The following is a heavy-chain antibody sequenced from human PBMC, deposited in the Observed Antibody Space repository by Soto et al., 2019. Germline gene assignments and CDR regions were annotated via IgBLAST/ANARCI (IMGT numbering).Heavy chain of an antibody. CDR1: GFTFRNHG. CDR2: IWYDGSEK. V-gene: IGHV3-33*08. D-gene: IGHD1-1*01. CDR3: ARWTNDTGVAC. Sequence: QVQLVESGGGVVQPGRSLRLSCEGSGFTFRNHGMHWIRQSPGKGLEWLAGIWYDGSEKYYADSVKGRFTISRDNSKKTRYLQMNSLRIEGTAMYYCARWTNDTGVACWGQGNGVNVS. J-gene: IGHJ4*02.